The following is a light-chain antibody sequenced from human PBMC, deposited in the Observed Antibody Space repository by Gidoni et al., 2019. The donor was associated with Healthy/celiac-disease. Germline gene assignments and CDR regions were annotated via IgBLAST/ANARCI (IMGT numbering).Light chain of an antibody. V-gene: IGKV1-39*01. CDR1: QSISSY. CDR3: RQSYSTRYT. CDR2: AAS. J-gene: IGKJ2*01. Sequence: DIQMTQSPSSLSASVGDRVTITCRASQSISSYLNWYQQKPGKAPKLLIYAASSLQSGVPSRFSGSGSGTDFTLTISSLRSEDFATYYCRQSYSTRYTFGQGTKLEIK.